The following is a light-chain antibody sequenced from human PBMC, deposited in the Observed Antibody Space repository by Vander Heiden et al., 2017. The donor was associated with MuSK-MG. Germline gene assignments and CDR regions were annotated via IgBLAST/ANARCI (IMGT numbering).Light chain of an antibody. CDR1: QSINNW. V-gene: IGKV1-5*01. CDR3: QQDKSSPFT. J-gene: IGKJ2*01. Sequence: DIQITHSPSTLSASVGDRVTITCRASQSINNWLAWFQQKPGKAPKVLIYDASSLESGVPSRFSGSGSGTEFTLTISSLQPDEFATYYCQQDKSSPFTFGQGTKVXIK. CDR2: DAS.